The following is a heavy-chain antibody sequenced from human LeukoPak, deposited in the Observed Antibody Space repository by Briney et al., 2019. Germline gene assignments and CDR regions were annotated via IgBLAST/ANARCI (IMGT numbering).Heavy chain of an antibody. CDR1: GYTFTSFD. CDR3: ARVDLEPYYYYYGMDV. V-gene: IGHV1-8*01. CDR2: MKSNNGHT. J-gene: IGHJ6*02. D-gene: IGHD3/OR15-3a*01. Sequence: ASVKVSCKASGYTFTSFDFNWVRQATGQGLEWMGWMKSNNGHTGYAQKFQGRVTMTRNTSISTAYMELSSLRSEDTAVYYCARVDLEPYYYYYGMDVWGQGTTVTVSS.